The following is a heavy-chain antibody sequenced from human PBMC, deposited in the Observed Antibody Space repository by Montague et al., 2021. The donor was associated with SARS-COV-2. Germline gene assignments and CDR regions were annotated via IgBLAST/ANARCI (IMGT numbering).Heavy chain of an antibody. J-gene: IGHJ4*02. V-gene: IGHV4-61*01. CDR2: ISSSGSA. Sequence: SETLSLTCTVSGGSVSSGSFHWSWIRQPPGKGLEYIGYISSSGSANYNPSFKSRVAISLDTSENQPSLRLSSVTAADTAVYYCANKGAYDVPIDYWGLGTLVTLSS. D-gene: IGHD3-3*01. CDR3: ANKGAYDVPIDY. CDR1: GGSVSSGSFH.